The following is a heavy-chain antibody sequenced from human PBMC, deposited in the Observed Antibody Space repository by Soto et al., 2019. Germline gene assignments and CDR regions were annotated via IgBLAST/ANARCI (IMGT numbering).Heavy chain of an antibody. CDR1: RFTFSRYA. Sequence: QVQLVESEGGVVQPGRSLRLSCAASRFTFSRYAMHWVRQAPGKGLEWVAVISYDGRQKHYVDSVKGRFTISRDESDNTLYLQMSSLRPEDTAVYYCAKDAYFDTYYFDHWGQGTLVTVSS. CDR2: ISYDGRQK. D-gene: IGHD3-22*01. CDR3: AKDAYFDTYYFDH. J-gene: IGHJ4*02. V-gene: IGHV3-30*04.